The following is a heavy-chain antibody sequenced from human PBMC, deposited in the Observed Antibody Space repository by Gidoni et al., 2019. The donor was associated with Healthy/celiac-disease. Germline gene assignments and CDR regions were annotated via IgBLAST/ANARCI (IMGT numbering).Heavy chain of an antibody. V-gene: IGHV1-69*06. CDR2: IIPKFGTA. Sequence: QVQLVQSGAEVKKPGSSVKVSCKASGGTFSSYAITWLRQGPGQGLEWMGGIIPKFGTAKYAQKVQGKVKNTAGKTTRKAYMGMSSLRTEDTAVYYCAGKGADYDIFNQGYYYYDGMEVWGQGTTGTGSS. CDR3: AGKGADYDIFNQGYYYYDGMEV. CDR1: GGTFSSYA. J-gene: IGHJ6*02. D-gene: IGHD3-9*01.